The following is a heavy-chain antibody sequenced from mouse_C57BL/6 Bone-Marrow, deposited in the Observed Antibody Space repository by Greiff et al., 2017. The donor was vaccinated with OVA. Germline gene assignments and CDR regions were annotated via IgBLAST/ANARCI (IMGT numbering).Heavy chain of an antibody. J-gene: IGHJ3*01. V-gene: IGHV3-6*01. CDR1: GYSITSGYY. Sequence: VQLKESGPGLVKPSQSLSLTCSVTGYSITSGYYWNWIRQFPGNKLEWMGYISYDGSNNYNPSLKNRISITRDTSKNQFFLKLNSVTTEDTATYYCARKITTGAWFAYWGQGTLVTVSA. CDR3: ARKITTGAWFAY. CDR2: ISYDGSN. D-gene: IGHD2-4*01.